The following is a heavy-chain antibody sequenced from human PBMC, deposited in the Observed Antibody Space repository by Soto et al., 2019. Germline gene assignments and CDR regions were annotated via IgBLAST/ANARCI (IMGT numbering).Heavy chain of an antibody. CDR2: ISSDSATI. V-gene: IGHV3-11*01. D-gene: IGHD3-10*01. CDR1: GFTFSDHY. Sequence: GGSLRLSCAVSGFTFSDHYMSWIRQSPGKGLEWVSYISSDSATIYYTNSVQGRFTVSRDNAKNSVYLPMNSLRAEDTALYYCASDPYYYASYYWGQGTLVTVSS. CDR3: ASDPYYYASYY. J-gene: IGHJ4*02.